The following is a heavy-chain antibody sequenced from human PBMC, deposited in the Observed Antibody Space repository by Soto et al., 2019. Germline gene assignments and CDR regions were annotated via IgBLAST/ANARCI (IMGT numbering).Heavy chain of an antibody. D-gene: IGHD2-2*01. CDR1: GGSISGSSYY. J-gene: IGHJ6*03. V-gene: IGHV4-39*01. CDR3: ASHLEDIVVVPAPGYMDV. Sequence: SETLSLTCTVSGGSISGSSYYWGWIRQPPGKGLEWIGSIYYSGSTYYNPSLKSRVTISVDTSKNQFSLKLSSVTAADTAVYYCASHLEDIVVVPAPGYMDVWGKGTTVTVSS. CDR2: IYYSGST.